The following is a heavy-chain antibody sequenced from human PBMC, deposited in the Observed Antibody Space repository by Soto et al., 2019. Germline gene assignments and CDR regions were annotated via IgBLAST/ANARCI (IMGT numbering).Heavy chain of an antibody. V-gene: IGHV4-59*01. CDR3: ARARDYYDSSGQGAFDI. D-gene: IGHD3-22*01. J-gene: IGHJ3*02. CDR1: GGSISSYY. CDR2: IYYSGST. Sequence: SETLSLTCTVSGGSISSYYWSWIRQPPGKGLEWIGYIYYSGSTNYNPSLKSRVTISVDTSKNQFSLKLSSVTAADTAVYYCARARDYYDSSGQGAFDIWGQGTMVTVSS.